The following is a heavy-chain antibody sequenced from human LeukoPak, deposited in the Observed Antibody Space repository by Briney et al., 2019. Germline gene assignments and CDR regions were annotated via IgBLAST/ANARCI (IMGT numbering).Heavy chain of an antibody. J-gene: IGHJ4*02. D-gene: IGHD3-22*01. CDR1: GFTFSSYW. CDR2: IKQDGSEK. CDR3: ARVWSSGYYLFDY. Sequence: GGSLRLSCAASGFTFSSYWMSWVRQAPGKGLEWVANIKQDGSEKYYVDSVKGRFTISRDNAKNSLYLQMNSLRAEDTALYYCARVWSSGYYLFDYWGQGTLVTVSS. V-gene: IGHV3-7*03.